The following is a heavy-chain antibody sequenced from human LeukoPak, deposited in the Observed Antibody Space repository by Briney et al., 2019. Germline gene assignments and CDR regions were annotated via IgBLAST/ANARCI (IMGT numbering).Heavy chain of an antibody. D-gene: IGHD2-2*01. Sequence: SETLSLTCTVSGGSISSGGYYWSWIRQPPGKGLEWIGYIYHSGSTYYNPSLKSRVTISLDRSKNQFSLKLSSVTAADTAVYYCARVDCSSTSCHDAFDIWGQGTMVTVSS. V-gene: IGHV4-30-2*01. CDR2: IYHSGST. J-gene: IGHJ3*02. CDR1: GGSISSGGYY. CDR3: ARVDCSSTSCHDAFDI.